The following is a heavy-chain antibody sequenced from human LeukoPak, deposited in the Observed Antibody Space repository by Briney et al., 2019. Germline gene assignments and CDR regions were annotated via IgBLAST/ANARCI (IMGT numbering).Heavy chain of an antibody. J-gene: IGHJ4*02. V-gene: IGHV4-61*03. CDR1: GDSVSNGNYY. D-gene: IGHD3-10*01. CDR3: ARSQNYYGSGDY. CDR2: IYYTGKT. Sequence: PSETLSLTCTVSGDSVSNGNYYWSWLRQPPGKALGWIGYIYYTGKTYYNPSLEGRVTILVDTSRNHFSVKLSSVTAADTAVYYCARSQNYYGSGDYWSQGTLVTVSS.